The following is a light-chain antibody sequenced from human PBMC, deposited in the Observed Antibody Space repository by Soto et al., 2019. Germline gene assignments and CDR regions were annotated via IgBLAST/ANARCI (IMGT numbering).Light chain of an antibody. V-gene: IGKV3-20*01. CDR1: QSVSSK. CDR3: QQYGSSPPIT. CDR2: GAS. Sequence: EIVMTQSPATLSVSPGERATLSCRASQSVSSKLAWYQQKPGQAPRVLIYGASSRATGIPDRFSGSGSGTDFTLTISRLEPEDFAVYYCQQYGSSPPITFGQGTRLEIK. J-gene: IGKJ5*01.